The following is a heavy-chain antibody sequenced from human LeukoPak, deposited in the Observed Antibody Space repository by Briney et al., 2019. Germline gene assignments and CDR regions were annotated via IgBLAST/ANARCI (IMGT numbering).Heavy chain of an antibody. CDR1: GYTFTGYY. V-gene: IGHV1-2*02. CDR2: INPNSGGT. J-gene: IGHJ6*02. D-gene: IGHD3-10*01. CDR3: AREPTMVRGQGYGMDV. Sequence: ASVKVSCKASGYTFTGYYMHWVRQAPGQGLEWMGWINPNSGGTNYAQKFQGRVTMTRDTSISTAYMELSRLRSDDTAVYYCAREPTMVRGQGYGMDVWGQGTTVTVS.